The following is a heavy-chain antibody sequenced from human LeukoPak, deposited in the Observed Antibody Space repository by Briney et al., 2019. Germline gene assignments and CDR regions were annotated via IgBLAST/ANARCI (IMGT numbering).Heavy chain of an antibody. CDR1: GGSFSGYY. CDR2: INHSGST. V-gene: IGHV4-34*01. Sequence: SETLSLTCAVYGGSFSGYYWGWIRQPPGKGLEWIGEINHSGSTSYNPSLKSRVTISVDTSKNQFSLKLSSVTAADTAVYYCARTTGYGSGSYYKRWYNWFDPWGQGTLVTVSS. J-gene: IGHJ5*02. CDR3: ARTTGYGSGSYYKRWYNWFDP. D-gene: IGHD3-10*01.